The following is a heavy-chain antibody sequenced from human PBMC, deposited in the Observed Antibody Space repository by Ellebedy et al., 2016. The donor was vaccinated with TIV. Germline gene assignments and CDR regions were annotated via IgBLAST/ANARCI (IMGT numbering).Heavy chain of an antibody. CDR1: GFTFSSYG. CDR2: ISYDGSNE. V-gene: IGHV3-30*03. J-gene: IGHJ4*02. Sequence: GESLKISCAVSGFTFSSYGMHWVRQAPGKGLEWVAIISYDGSNEVYADSVKGRFTISRDNSKNTLSLQLNSLRADDTAVYYCARGMTNHYFDYWGQGTLVTVSS. D-gene: IGHD4-11*01. CDR3: ARGMTNHYFDY.